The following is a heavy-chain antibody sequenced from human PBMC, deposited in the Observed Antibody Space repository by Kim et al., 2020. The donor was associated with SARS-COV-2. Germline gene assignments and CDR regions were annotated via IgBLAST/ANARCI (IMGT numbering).Heavy chain of an antibody. Sequence: SETLSLTCAVSGGSISSSNWWSWVRQPPGKGLEWIGEIYHSGSTNYNPSLKSRVTISVDKSKNQFSLKLSSVTAADTAVYYCARDSIHPRKYDILTGYPVAYGMDVWGQGTTVTVSS. CDR1: GGSISSSNW. J-gene: IGHJ6*02. CDR2: IYHSGST. D-gene: IGHD3-9*01. CDR3: ARDSIHPRKYDILTGYPVAYGMDV. V-gene: IGHV4-4*02.